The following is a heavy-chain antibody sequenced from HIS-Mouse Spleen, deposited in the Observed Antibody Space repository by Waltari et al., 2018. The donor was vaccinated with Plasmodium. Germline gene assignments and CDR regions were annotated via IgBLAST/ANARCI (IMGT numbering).Heavy chain of an antibody. CDR1: GGSFSGYY. J-gene: IGHJ4*02. Sequence: QVQLQPWGAGLLKPSETLSPTCAVYGGSFSGYYWSWIRQPPGKGLEWIGEINHSGSTNYNPSLKSRVTISVDTSKNQFSLKLSSVTAADTAVYYCASSGSGSYYYWGQGTLVTVSS. CDR2: INHSGST. V-gene: IGHV4-34*01. D-gene: IGHD3-10*01. CDR3: ASSGSGSYYY.